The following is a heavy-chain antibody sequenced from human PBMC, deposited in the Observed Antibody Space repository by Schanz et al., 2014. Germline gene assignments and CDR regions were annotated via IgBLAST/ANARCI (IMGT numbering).Heavy chain of an antibody. V-gene: IGHV1-8*01. CDR1: GYTFTSYD. CDR3: ARNIIATARAYDI. CDR2: MNPDSGNT. D-gene: IGHD6-13*01. Sequence: VQLVQSGAEVKRPGASVRVSCKASGYTFTSYDFNWVRQAPGQGLEWMGWMNPDSGNTGYAQKFQGRVTMTTNTSISTAYMELSSLRSEDTAVYYCARNIIATARAYDIWGQGTMVTVSS. J-gene: IGHJ3*02.